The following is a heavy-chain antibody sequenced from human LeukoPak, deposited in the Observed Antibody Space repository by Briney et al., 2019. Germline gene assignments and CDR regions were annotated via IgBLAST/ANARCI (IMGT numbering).Heavy chain of an antibody. CDR2: INHSGST. Sequence: PSETLSLTCTVSGGSISSSNVYWSWIRQPPGKGLEWIGEINHSGSTNYNPSLKSRVTISVDTSKNQFSLKLSSVTAADTAVYYCARGRRDGYNSYFDYWGQGTLVTVSS. V-gene: IGHV4-39*07. CDR1: GGSISSSNVY. J-gene: IGHJ4*02. D-gene: IGHD5-24*01. CDR3: ARGRRDGYNSYFDY.